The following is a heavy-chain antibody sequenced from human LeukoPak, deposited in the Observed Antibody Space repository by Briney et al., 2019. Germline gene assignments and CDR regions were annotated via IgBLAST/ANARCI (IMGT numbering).Heavy chain of an antibody. V-gene: IGHV1-69*05. CDR3: ARHSVLYQPFDY. Sequence: GASVKVSCKASGGTFSSYAISWVRQAPGQGLEWMGGIIPIFGTANYAQKFQGRVTITTDESTSTAYMELSSLRSEDTAVYYCARHSVLYQPFDYWGQGTLVTVSS. CDR2: IIPIFGTA. D-gene: IGHD2/OR15-2a*01. CDR1: GGTFSSYA. J-gene: IGHJ4*02.